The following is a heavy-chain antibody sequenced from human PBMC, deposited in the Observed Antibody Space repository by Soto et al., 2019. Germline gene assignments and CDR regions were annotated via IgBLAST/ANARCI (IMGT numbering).Heavy chain of an antibody. CDR2: ISSTTNYI. V-gene: IGHV3-21*06. CDR1: GFTFTRYS. CDR3: ARESEDLTSNFDY. Sequence: GGSLRLSCAASGFTFTRYSMNWVRQAPGKGLEWVSSISSTTNYIYYGDSMKGRFTISRDNAKNSLYLEMNSLRAEDTAVYYCARESEDLTSNFDYWGQGXLVTVYS. J-gene: IGHJ4*02.